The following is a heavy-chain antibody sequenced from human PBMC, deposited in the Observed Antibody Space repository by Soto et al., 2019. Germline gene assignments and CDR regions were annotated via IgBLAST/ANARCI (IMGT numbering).Heavy chain of an antibody. CDR3: AAGGGLPRYY. CDR2: IYHSGST. V-gene: IGHV4-30-2*01. CDR1: GGSIISGGYS. D-gene: IGHD5-12*01. J-gene: IGHJ4*02. Sequence: SETLSLTCAVSGGSIISGGYSWSWIRQPPGRGLEWIGYIYHSGSTYYNPPLKSRVTISVDRSKNQFSLKLSSVTAADTAVYSCAAGGGLPRYYWGQGTLVTVSS.